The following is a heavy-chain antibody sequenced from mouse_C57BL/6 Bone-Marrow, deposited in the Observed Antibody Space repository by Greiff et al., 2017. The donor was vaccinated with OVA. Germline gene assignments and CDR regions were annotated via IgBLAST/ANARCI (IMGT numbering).Heavy chain of an antibody. J-gene: IGHJ2*01. V-gene: IGHV2-2*01. CDR2: IWSGGST. Sequence: QVQLKESGPGLVQPSQSLSITCTVSGFSLTSYGVHWVRQSPGKGLEWLGVIWSGGSTDYNAAFISRLSISKDNSKSQVFFKMNSLQADDTAIYYCATVILHYFDYWGQGTTRTVSS. CDR3: ATVILHYFDY. CDR1: GFSLTSYG.